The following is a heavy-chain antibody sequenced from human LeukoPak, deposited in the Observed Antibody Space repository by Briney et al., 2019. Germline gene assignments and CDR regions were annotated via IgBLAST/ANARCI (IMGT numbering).Heavy chain of an antibody. Sequence: ASVKVSCKASGYTFTCYYMHWVRQAPGQGLEWMGWINPNSGGTNYAQKFQGRVTMTRDTSISTAYMELSRLRSEDTAVYYCASGAIHYQLLQYYYYYYMDVWGKGTTVTISS. CDR2: INPNSGGT. CDR1: GYTFTCYY. CDR3: ASGAIHYQLLQYYYYYYMDV. V-gene: IGHV1-2*02. J-gene: IGHJ6*03. D-gene: IGHD2-2*01.